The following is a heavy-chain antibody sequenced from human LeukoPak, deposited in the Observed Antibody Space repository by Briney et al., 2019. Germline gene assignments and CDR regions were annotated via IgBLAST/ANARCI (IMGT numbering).Heavy chain of an antibody. V-gene: IGHV4-59*01. CDR1: YY. CDR3: ARLNYGDYFMDYYYGMDV. CDR2: IYYSGST. Sequence: YYXSWIRQPPGKGLEWIGYIYYSGSTNYNPSLKSRVTISVDTSKNQFSLKLSSVTAADTAVYYCARLNYGDYFMDYYYGMDVWGQGTTVTVSS. D-gene: IGHD4-17*01. J-gene: IGHJ6*02.